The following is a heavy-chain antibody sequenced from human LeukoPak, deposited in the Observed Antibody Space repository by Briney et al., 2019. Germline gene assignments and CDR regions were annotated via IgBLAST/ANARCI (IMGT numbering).Heavy chain of an antibody. J-gene: IGHJ4*02. D-gene: IGHD3-22*01. CDR1: GYTFTSYD. CDR2: MNPDTGNT. Sequence: ASVKVSCKASGYTFTSYDINWVRQATGQGLEWMGWMNPDTGNTGYAQKFQGRVTMTRNISISTAYMELSSLRSDDTAVYYCARDPAIYYESDYYFDNWGQGTLVTVSS. V-gene: IGHV1-8*01. CDR3: ARDPAIYYESDYYFDN.